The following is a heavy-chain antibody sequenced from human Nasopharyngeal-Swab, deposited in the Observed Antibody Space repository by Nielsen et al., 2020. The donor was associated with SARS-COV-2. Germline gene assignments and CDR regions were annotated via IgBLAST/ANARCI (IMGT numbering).Heavy chain of an antibody. J-gene: IGHJ4*02. D-gene: IGHD6-19*01. V-gene: IGHV3-9*01. CDR2: ISWNSGSI. CDR3: AKDCAPYSSGYDY. Sequence: GGSLRLSCAASGFTFDDYAMHWVRQAPGKGLEWVSGISWNSGSIGYADSVKGRFTIPRDNAKNSLYLQMNSLRAEDTALYYCAKDCAPYSSGYDYWGQGTLVTVSS. CDR1: GFTFDDYA.